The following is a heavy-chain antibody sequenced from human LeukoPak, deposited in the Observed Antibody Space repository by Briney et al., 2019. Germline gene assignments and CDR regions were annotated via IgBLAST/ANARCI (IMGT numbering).Heavy chain of an antibody. V-gene: IGHV3-23*01. Sequence: GGSLRLSCAASGFTFSSYAMGWVRQAPGKGLEWVSAISGSGGSTYYADSVKGRFTISRDNSKNTVYLQMNSLRAEDTTVYDCAKSRVCLYYYDSSGYLNWFDAWVQETMVTVSS. J-gene: IGHJ5*02. CDR1: GFTFSSYA. CDR2: ISGSGGST. CDR3: AKSRVCLYYYDSSGYLNWFDA. D-gene: IGHD3-22*01.